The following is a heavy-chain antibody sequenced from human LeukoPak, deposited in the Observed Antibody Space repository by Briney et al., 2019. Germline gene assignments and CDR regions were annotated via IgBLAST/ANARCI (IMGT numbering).Heavy chain of an antibody. D-gene: IGHD6-13*01. CDR3: AKALKWVVAAGTWGFDY. V-gene: IGHV3-48*01. CDR1: GFTFSSYS. J-gene: IGHJ4*02. Sequence: GGSLRLSCAASGFTFSSYSMNWVRQAPGKGLEWVSYISSSSSSTIYYADSVKGRFTISRDNAKNSLYLQMNSLRAEDTAVYYCAKALKWVVAAGTWGFDYWGQGTLVTVSS. CDR2: ISSSSSSTI.